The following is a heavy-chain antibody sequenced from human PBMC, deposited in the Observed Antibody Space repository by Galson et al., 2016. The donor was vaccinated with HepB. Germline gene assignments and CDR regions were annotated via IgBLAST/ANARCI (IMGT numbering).Heavy chain of an antibody. CDR1: GFIFKNYW. CDR2: IKEDGSEK. Sequence: SLRLSCAASGFIFKNYWMGWVRQAPGKGLEWVANIKEDGSEKNYVDSVKGRFTISRDNAKNFLYLQMNSLRAEDTAVYYCASGRMTPTYWGQGTLVTVSS. J-gene: IGHJ4*02. D-gene: IGHD2-15*01. CDR3: ASGRMTPTY. V-gene: IGHV3-7*03.